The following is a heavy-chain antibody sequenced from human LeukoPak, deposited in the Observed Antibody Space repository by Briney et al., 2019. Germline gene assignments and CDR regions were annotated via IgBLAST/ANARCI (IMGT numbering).Heavy chain of an antibody. V-gene: IGHV1-2*02. CDR1: GYTFTGYY. CDR2: INPNSGGT. CDR3: ARAYYDILTGYYFAGGY. J-gene: IGHJ4*02. D-gene: IGHD3-9*01. Sequence: ASVKVSCKASGYTFTGYYMHWVRQAPGQGLEWMGWINPNSGGTNYAQKFQGRVTMTTDTSISTTYMELSRLRSDDTAVYYCARAYYDILTGYYFAGGYWGQGTLVTVSS.